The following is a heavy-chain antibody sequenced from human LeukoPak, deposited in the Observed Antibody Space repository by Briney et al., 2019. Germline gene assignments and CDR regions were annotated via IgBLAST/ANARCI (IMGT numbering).Heavy chain of an antibody. V-gene: IGHV1-2*02. J-gene: IGHJ4*02. Sequence: ASVKVSCKASGYTFTAYYMHWVRQAPGQGLEWMGWVNPNSGATSYAQKFQGRVTLTRDTSVSTAYMELSTLRSEDTAVYYCAKSIEPARSVGYWGQGTLVTVSS. CDR2: VNPNSGAT. D-gene: IGHD6-13*01. CDR1: GYTFTAYY. CDR3: AKSIEPARSVGY.